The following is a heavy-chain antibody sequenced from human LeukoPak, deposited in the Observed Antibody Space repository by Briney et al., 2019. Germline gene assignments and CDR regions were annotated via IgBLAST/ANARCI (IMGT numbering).Heavy chain of an antibody. CDR1: GGSISNFY. V-gene: IGHV4-59*01. Sequence: SETLSLTCTVSGGSISNFYWSWIRQPPGKGLEWIGYIYYSGTTKYNPSLNSRVTISVDTSKNQFSLKLNSVTAADTAVYYCARNHGGWFDSWGQGTLVTVSS. J-gene: IGHJ5*01. CDR2: IYYSGTT. D-gene: IGHD4-23*01. CDR3: ARNHGGWFDS.